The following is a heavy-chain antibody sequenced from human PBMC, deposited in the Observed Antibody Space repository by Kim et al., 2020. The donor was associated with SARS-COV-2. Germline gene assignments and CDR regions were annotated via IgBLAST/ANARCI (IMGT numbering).Heavy chain of an antibody. CDR3: ARGSAGVVPSRILVLGPDYYYHDMDV. Sequence: SETLSLTCAVYGGSFRAYSWIWIRQAPGKGLEWIGEVNHSGITKYHPSLKNRVTILVDTSKNQFFLKLPSVTAADTAVLYCARGSAGVVPSRILVLGPDYYYHDMDVWAKGNTVTVS. D-gene: IGHD3-3*01. CDR1: GGSFRAYS. CDR2: VNHSGIT. V-gene: IGHV4-34*01. J-gene: IGHJ6*03.